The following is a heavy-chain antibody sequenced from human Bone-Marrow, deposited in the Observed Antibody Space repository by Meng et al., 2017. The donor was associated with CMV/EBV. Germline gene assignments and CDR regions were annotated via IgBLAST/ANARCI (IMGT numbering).Heavy chain of an antibody. V-gene: IGHV1-69*05. CDR3: AREENYSGDWCSDY. Sequence: SGGRCNGYGISWVRQAPGQGLEWVGGIIPIVGSVNHAQRFRDEGTITTDESASTAYMELSSLRSEDTDVYYCAREENYSGDWCSDYWGQGTLVTVSS. J-gene: IGHJ4*02. CDR1: GGRCNGYG. D-gene: IGHD2-21*01. CDR2: IIPIVGSV.